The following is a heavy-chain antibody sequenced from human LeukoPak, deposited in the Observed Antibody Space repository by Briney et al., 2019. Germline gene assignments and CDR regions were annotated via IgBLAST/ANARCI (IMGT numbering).Heavy chain of an antibody. J-gene: IGHJ4*02. CDR3: ADPPSDF. Sequence: GGSLRLSCATSRFNFNSKWMTWVRQAPGKGLECVANINQDGSEKYHGDSVKGRFTISRDNAKSSLFLEMSSLRAEDTAVYYCADPPSDFWGQGTLVAVSS. V-gene: IGHV3-7*01. CDR1: RFNFNSKW. CDR2: INQDGSEK.